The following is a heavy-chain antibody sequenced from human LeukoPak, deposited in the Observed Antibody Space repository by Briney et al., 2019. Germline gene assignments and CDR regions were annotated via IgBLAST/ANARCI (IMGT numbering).Heavy chain of an antibody. J-gene: IGHJ4*02. D-gene: IGHD2-15*01. Sequence: GGSLRLSCAASGFTFSSYDISWVRQAPGKGLEWVSSISGSGSNTYYADSVKGRFTISRDNSKNTLCLQMNSLRAEDTALYYCAKSSYCSGGSCYYFDSWGQGTLVTVSS. V-gene: IGHV3-23*01. CDR2: ISGSGSNT. CDR3: AKSSYCSGGSCYYFDS. CDR1: GFTFSSYD.